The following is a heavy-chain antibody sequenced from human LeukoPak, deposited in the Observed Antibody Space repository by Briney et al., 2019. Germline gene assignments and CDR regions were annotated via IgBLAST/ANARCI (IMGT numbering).Heavy chain of an antibody. V-gene: IGHV4-34*01. J-gene: IGHJ5*02. CDR1: GRSFSGYY. CDR3: ARDDRMGEA. D-gene: IGHD3-9*01. CDR2: INHSGST. Sequence: KPSETLSLTCAVYGRSFSGYYWSWIRQPPGKGLEWIGEINHSGSTNYNPSLKSRVTISVDTSKNQFSLKLSSVTAADTAVYYCARDDRMGEAWGQGTLVTVSS.